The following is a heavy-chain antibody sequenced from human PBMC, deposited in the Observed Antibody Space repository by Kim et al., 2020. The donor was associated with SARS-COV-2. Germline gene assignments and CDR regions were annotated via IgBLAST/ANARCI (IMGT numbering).Heavy chain of an antibody. V-gene: IGHV4-34*01. CDR2: INHSGST. J-gene: IGHJ6*02. D-gene: IGHD2-15*01. CDR3: ASLGSGNYYYYYGMDV. Sequence: SETLSLTCAVYGGSFSGYYWSWIRQPPGKGLEWIGEINHSGSTNYNPSLKSRVTISVDTSKNQFSLKLSSVTAADTAVYYCASLGSGNYYYYYGMDVWGQGTTVTVSS. CDR1: GGSFSGYY.